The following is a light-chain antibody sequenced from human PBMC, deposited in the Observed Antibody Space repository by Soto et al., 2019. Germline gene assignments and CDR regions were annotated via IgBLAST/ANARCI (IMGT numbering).Light chain of an antibody. CDR3: QQTHSTPWT. CDR1: QTITTY. Sequence: DIQMTQSPSSLSASVGDRVTISCRASQTITTYLNWYQQKPGKAPQLLIYGASILQSGVPSRFTGRGSGTDFTLTISSKQPDDFATYQCQQTHSTPWTFGQGTKVEIK. V-gene: IGKV1-39*01. CDR2: GAS. J-gene: IGKJ1*01.